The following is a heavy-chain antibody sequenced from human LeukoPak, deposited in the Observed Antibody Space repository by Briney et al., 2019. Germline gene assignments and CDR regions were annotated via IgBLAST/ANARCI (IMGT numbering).Heavy chain of an antibody. Sequence: SVKVSCKASGGTFSSYAISWVRQAPGQGLEWMGGIIPIFGTANYAQKFQGRVTITADESTSTAYMELSSLRSEDTAVYYCARDPTVVTPRDGFDYWGQGTLVTVSS. D-gene: IGHD4-23*01. CDR1: GGTFSSYA. J-gene: IGHJ4*02. CDR2: IIPIFGTA. V-gene: IGHV1-69*01. CDR3: ARDPTVVTPRDGFDY.